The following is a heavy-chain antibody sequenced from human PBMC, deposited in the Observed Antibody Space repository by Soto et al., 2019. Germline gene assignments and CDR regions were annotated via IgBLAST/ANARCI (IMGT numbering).Heavy chain of an antibody. Sequence: ASVKGSCKAPGDTFTSYYLNWVRQAPGQGLEWMGVINPHGGSTKYAQKFQGRITMTRDTSRSTVYMELSSLRSDDTAIYYCARSSGGNFGIIIEGSNWFDPWGQGTLVTVPS. J-gene: IGHJ5*02. CDR3: ARSSGGNFGIIIEGSNWFDP. CDR2: INPHGGST. CDR1: GDTFTSYY. V-gene: IGHV1-46*01. D-gene: IGHD3-3*01.